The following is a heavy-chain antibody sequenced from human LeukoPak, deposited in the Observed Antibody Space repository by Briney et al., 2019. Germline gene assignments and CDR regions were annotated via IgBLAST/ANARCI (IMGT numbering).Heavy chain of an antibody. J-gene: IGHJ4*02. CDR2: ISYDGSNK. V-gene: IGHV3-30*18. D-gene: IGHD1-26*01. CDR1: GFTFSSYG. Sequence: GGSLRLSCAASGFTFSSYGMHWVRQAPGKGLEWVAVISYDGSNKYYADSVKGRFTISRDNPKNTLYLQMNSLRAEDTAVYYCAKDSSGSYFNWGQGTLVTVSS. CDR3: AKDSSGSYFN.